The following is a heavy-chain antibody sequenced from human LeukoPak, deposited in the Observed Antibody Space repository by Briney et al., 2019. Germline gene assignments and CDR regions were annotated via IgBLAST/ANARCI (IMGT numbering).Heavy chain of an antibody. CDR3: ARVGGEGGHAFDY. CDR1: GCSISSYY. J-gene: IGHJ4*02. CDR2: IYYSGST. V-gene: IGHV4-59*01. Sequence: SETLSLTCTVSGCSISSYYWSWIRQPPGQGLEWIGYIYYSGSTNYNPSLKSRVTISVDTSKNQFSLKLSSVTAADTAVYYCARVGGEGGHAFDYWGQGTLVTVSS. D-gene: IGHD3-16*01.